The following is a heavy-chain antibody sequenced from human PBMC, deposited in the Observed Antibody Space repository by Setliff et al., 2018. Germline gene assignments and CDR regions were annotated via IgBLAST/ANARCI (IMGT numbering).Heavy chain of an antibody. V-gene: IGHV4-59*01. CDR2: SSTSGCT. D-gene: IGHD1-1*01. J-gene: IGHJ5*02. Sequence: PSQTLSLTCAVYGGSFSGYSWSWIRQPPGKGLEWIGYSSTSGCTNCNPSLESRVTISVDTSRNQFSLKMTSVTAADTAVYYCARINNDFPSWLDPWGQGTLVTVPQ. CDR1: GGSFSGYS. CDR3: ARINNDFPSWLDP.